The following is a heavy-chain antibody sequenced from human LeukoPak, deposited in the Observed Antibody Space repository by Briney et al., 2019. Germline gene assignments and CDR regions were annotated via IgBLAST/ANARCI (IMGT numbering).Heavy chain of an antibody. Sequence: PCKASGYTFTSYAMHWVRQAPGKGLEWVAVISYDGSNKYYADSVKGRFTISRDNSKNTLYLQMNSLRAEDTAVYYCAREHYGDYTYYFDYWGQGTLVTVSS. J-gene: IGHJ4*02. CDR3: AREHYGDYTYYFDY. V-gene: IGHV3-30-3*01. D-gene: IGHD4-17*01. CDR1: GYTFTSYA. CDR2: ISYDGSNK.